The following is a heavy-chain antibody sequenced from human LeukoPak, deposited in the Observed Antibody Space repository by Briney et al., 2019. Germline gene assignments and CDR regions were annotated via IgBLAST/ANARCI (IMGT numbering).Heavy chain of an antibody. D-gene: IGHD2-2*01. CDR1: GFTFSSYS. V-gene: IGHV3-21*01. CDR2: ISSSSSYI. CDR3: ARVGGTDYCSSTSCYPDYYYYYMDV. J-gene: IGHJ6*03. Sequence: GGSLRLSCAASGFTFSSYSMNWVRQAPGKGLEWVSSISSSSSYIYYADSVKGRFTISRDNAKNSLYLQMNSLRAEDTAVYYCARVGGTDYCSSTSCYPDYYYYYMDVWGKGTTVTVSS.